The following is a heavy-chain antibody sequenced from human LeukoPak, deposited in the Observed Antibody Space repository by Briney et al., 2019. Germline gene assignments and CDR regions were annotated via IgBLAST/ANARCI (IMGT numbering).Heavy chain of an antibody. J-gene: IGHJ4*02. CDR3: AKDRGGYDWFPNY. Sequence: SGGSLRLSCSASGFTFSSYGLSWVPHAPGKGLEWVSAISGSGGSTYYADYVKVRFTISRSNSKDTLYLQIISLRSEDTAVYYGAKDRGGYDWFPNYWGQGTLVTVSS. D-gene: IGHD5-12*01. CDR2: ISGSGGST. CDR1: GFTFSSYG. V-gene: IGHV3-23*01.